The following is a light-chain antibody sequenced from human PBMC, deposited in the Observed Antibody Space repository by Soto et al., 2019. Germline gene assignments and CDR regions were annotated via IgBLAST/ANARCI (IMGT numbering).Light chain of an antibody. J-gene: IGKJ2*01. V-gene: IGKV3-15*01. Sequence: ETVMTQSPATLPVSPGERATLSCGASQSVGNNVAWFQQKPGQAPRLLIHGASDRATEVPVRFSGSGSGTEFTFTISSLQSEDFAVYYCQQYNNWPYAFGQGTKLEIK. CDR1: QSVGNN. CDR2: GAS. CDR3: QQYNNWPYA.